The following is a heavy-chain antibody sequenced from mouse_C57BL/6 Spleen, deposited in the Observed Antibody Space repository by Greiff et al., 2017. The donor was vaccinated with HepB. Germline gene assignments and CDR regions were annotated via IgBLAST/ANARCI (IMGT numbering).Heavy chain of an antibody. Sequence: QVHVKQSGAELVKPGASVKLSCKASGYTFTSYWMHWVKQRPGRGLEWIGRIDPNSGGTKYNEKFKSKATLTVDKPSSTAYMQLSSLTSEDSAVYYCARRDGNYVYYAMDYWGQGTSVTVSS. J-gene: IGHJ4*01. V-gene: IGHV1-72*01. CDR3: ARRDGNYVYYAMDY. D-gene: IGHD2-1*01. CDR2: IDPNSGGT. CDR1: GYTFTSYW.